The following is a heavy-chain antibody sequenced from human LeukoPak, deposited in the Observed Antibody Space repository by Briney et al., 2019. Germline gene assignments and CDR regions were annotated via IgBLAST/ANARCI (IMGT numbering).Heavy chain of an antibody. CDR2: IIPILGIA. Sequence: ASVKVSCKASRGPFSSYTISWVRQAPGQGLEWMGRIIPILGIANYAQKFQGRVTITADKSTSTAYMELSSLRSEDTAVYYCARGPDYSNYLNWFDPWGQGTLVTVSS. J-gene: IGHJ5*02. V-gene: IGHV1-69*02. CDR3: ARGPDYSNYLNWFDP. D-gene: IGHD4-11*01. CDR1: RGPFSSYT.